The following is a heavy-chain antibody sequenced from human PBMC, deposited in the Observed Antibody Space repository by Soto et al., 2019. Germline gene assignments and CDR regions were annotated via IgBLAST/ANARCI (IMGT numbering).Heavy chain of an antibody. CDR2: ISSSSSTI. V-gene: IGHV3-48*02. CDR3: ARDNSRGWYLAPSDY. J-gene: IGHJ4*02. D-gene: IGHD6-19*01. CDR1: GFTFSSYS. Sequence: EVQLVESGGGLVQPGGSLRLSCAASGFTFSSYSMNWVRQAPGKGLEWVSYISSSSSTIYYADSVKGRFTISRDNAKNSLYLQMNSLRDEDTAVYYCARDNSRGWYLAPSDYWGQGTLVTVSS.